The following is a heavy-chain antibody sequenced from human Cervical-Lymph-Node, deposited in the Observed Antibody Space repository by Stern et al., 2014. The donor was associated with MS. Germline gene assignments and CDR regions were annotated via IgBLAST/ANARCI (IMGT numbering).Heavy chain of an antibody. CDR2: ISYDGSNK. Sequence: VQLVQSGGGVVQPGRSLRLSCAASGFTFSSSDMHWVRQAPGKGLEWVAVISYDGSNKYYADSVKGRFTISRDNSKNTLYLQMNSLRAEDTAVYYCAKDSKMLALDYWGQGTLVTVSS. V-gene: IGHV3-30*18. CDR1: GFTFSSSD. D-gene: IGHD3-10*02. J-gene: IGHJ4*02. CDR3: AKDSKMLALDY.